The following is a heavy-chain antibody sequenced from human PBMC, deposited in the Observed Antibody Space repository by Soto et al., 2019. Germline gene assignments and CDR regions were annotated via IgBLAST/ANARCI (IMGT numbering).Heavy chain of an antibody. J-gene: IGHJ4*02. CDR2: INPNSGGT. V-gene: IGHV1-2*04. Sequence: GASVKVSCKASGYAFTGYYIHWVRQAPGQGLEWMGWINPNSGGTNYAQKFQGWVTMTRDTSISTAYMELSRLTSDDTAMYYCARDGVGYSYGSGYFDYWGQGTVVTVSS. CDR1: GYAFTGYY. CDR3: ARDGVGYSYGSGYFDY. D-gene: IGHD5-18*01.